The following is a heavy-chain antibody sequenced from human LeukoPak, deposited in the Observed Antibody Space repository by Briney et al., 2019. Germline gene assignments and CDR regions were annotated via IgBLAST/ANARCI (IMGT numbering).Heavy chain of an antibody. Sequence: GGSLRLSCAVSGITLSNYGMSWVRQAPGKGLEWVSTIIGSSGSTFYADSVKGRFTISKDTSKNTLYLHMSSLRADDTAVYYCAKGGYDYVEVAYFDYWGQGTLVTVSS. CDR2: IIGSSGST. V-gene: IGHV3-23*01. J-gene: IGHJ4*02. CDR1: GITLSNYG. CDR3: AKGGYDYVEVAYFDY. D-gene: IGHD5-12*01.